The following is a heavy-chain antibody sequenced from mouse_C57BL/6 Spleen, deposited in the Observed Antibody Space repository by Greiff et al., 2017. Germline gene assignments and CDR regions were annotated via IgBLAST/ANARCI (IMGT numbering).Heavy chain of an antibody. Sequence: QVQLKQSGPELVKPGASVKISCKASGYAFSSSWMNWVKQRPGKGLEWIGRIYPGDGDTNYNGKFKGKATLTADKSSSTAYMQLSSLTSEDSAVYLCARSSYDYDWYFDVWGTGTTVTVSS. J-gene: IGHJ1*03. D-gene: IGHD2-4*01. CDR3: ARSSYDYDWYFDV. V-gene: IGHV1-82*01. CDR1: GYAFSSSW. CDR2: IYPGDGDT.